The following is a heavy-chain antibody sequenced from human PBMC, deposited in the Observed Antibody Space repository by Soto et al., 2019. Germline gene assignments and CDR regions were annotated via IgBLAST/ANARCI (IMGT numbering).Heavy chain of an antibody. CDR1: GGTFSSYT. CDR2: IIPILGIA. J-gene: IGHJ6*02. V-gene: IGHV1-69*02. CDR3: ARGIFCSGGSCPDHYYGMDV. D-gene: IGHD2-15*01. Sequence: QVQLVQSGAEVKKPGSSVKVSCKASGGTFSSYTISWVRQAPGQGLEWMGRIIPILGIANYAQKFKGRVTITADKSTSTAYMELSSLRSEDTAVYYCARGIFCSGGSCPDHYYGMDVWGQGTTVTVSS.